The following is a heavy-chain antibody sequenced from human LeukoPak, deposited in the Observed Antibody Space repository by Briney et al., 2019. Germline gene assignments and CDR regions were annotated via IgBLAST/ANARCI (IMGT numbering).Heavy chain of an antibody. D-gene: IGHD3-22*01. V-gene: IGHV3-30*02. J-gene: IGHJ4*02. Sequence: GGSLRLSCVAPGFALSSYGMHWVRQAPGKGLEWVAFIRDDGINKHYADSVKGRFTISRDNSKNTLYLQMNSLTTEDTALYYCAMDAGRAIVWREYLDYWGQGALVPGSS. CDR1: GFALSSYG. CDR3: AMDAGRAIVWREYLDY. CDR2: IRDDGINK.